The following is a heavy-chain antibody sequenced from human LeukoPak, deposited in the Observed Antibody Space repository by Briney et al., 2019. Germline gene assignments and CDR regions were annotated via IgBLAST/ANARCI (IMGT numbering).Heavy chain of an antibody. J-gene: IGHJ5*02. CDR2: ISGSGGST. V-gene: IGHV3-23*01. Sequence: PGGSLRLSCAASGFTFSSYAMSWVRQAPGKGLEWVSAISGSGGSTYYADSVKGRFTIPRDNSKNTLYLQMNSLRAEDTAVYYCAKSHTGIAASNWFDPWGQGTLVTVSS. CDR1: GFTFSSYA. CDR3: AKSHTGIAASNWFDP. D-gene: IGHD6-13*01.